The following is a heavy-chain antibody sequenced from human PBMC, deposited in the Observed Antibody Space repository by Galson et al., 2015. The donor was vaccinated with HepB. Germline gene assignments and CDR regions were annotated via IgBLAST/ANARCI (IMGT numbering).Heavy chain of an antibody. CDR1: GFTFSSYA. Sequence: SLRLSCAASGFTFSSYAMSWVRQAPGKGLEWVSAISGSGGSTYYADSVKGRFTISRDNSKNTLYLQMNSLRAEDTAVYYCRSSPIVAEWDYYYMDVWGKGTTVTVSS. J-gene: IGHJ6*03. V-gene: IGHV3-23*01. CDR3: RSSPIVAEWDYYYMDV. D-gene: IGHD2-21*01. CDR2: ISGSGGST.